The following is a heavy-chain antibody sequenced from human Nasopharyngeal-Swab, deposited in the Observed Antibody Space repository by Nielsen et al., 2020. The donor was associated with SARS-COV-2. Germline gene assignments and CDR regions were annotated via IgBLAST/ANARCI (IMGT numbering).Heavy chain of an antibody. CDR1: GYSFTSYW. Sequence: GESLKISCKGSGYSFTSYWIGWVRQMPGKGPEWMGIIYPGDSDIRYSPSFQGQVTISADKSISTAYLQWSSLKASDTAMYYCATQEKVYDSSGYYSGDAFDIWGQGTMVTVSS. D-gene: IGHD3-22*01. CDR3: ATQEKVYDSSGYYSGDAFDI. CDR2: IYPGDSDI. V-gene: IGHV5-51*01. J-gene: IGHJ3*02.